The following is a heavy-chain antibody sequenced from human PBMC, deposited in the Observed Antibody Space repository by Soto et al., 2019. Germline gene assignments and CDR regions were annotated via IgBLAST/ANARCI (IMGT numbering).Heavy chain of an antibody. Sequence: QVQLVESGGGVVQPGRSLRLSCAASGFTFSSYAMHWVRQAPGKGLEWVAVISYDGSNKYYADSVKGRFTISRENSKNTLYLQMNSLRAEDTAVYYCARDGVYSSSPKGWFDPWGQGTLVTVSS. J-gene: IGHJ5*02. D-gene: IGHD6-13*01. CDR2: ISYDGSNK. V-gene: IGHV3-30-3*01. CDR1: GFTFSSYA. CDR3: ARDGVYSSSPKGWFDP.